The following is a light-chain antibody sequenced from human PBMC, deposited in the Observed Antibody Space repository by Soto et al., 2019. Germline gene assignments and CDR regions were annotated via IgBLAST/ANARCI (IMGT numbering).Light chain of an antibody. V-gene: IGLV2-14*01. CDR2: DVS. Sequence: QSVLTQPASVSGSPGQSITISCTGTSSDVGGYNYVSWYQQHPDKPPKLMIYDVSNRPAGVSNRFSGSKSGNTASLTISGLQAEDEADYYCSSYTSSSPYVFGTGTKLTVL. CDR1: SSDVGGYNY. CDR3: SSYTSSSPYV. J-gene: IGLJ1*01.